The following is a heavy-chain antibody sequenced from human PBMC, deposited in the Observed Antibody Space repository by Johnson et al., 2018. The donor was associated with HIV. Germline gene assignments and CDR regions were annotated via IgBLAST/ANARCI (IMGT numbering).Heavy chain of an antibody. J-gene: IGHJ3*01. V-gene: IGHV3-64*01. CDR2: ISSNGYT. CDR1: GFTFSTYA. CDR3: AIPYYYDTGDYK. D-gene: IGHD3-22*01. Sequence: MQLVESGGGLVQPGGSLRLSCVASGFTFSTYAVHWVRQAPGKGLEYVAAISSNGYTYYANSVRDRFIISRDNYKNTLYLQMGSLRADDTAVYYCAIPYYYDTGDYKWGPGTMVTVSS.